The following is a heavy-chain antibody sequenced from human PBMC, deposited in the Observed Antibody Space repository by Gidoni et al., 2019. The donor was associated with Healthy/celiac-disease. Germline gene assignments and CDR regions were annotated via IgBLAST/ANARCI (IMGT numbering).Heavy chain of an antibody. J-gene: IGHJ6*02. V-gene: IGHV3-30-3*01. Sequence: QVQLVESGGGVVQPGRSLRLSCAASGFTFSSYAMHWVRQAPGKGLEWVAVISYDGSNKYYADSVKGRFTISRDNSKNTLYLQMNSLRAEDTAVYYCARDRDDYYYYGMDVWGQGTTVTVSS. CDR3: ARDRDDYYYYGMDV. CDR2: ISYDGSNK. CDR1: GFTFSSYA. D-gene: IGHD3-10*01.